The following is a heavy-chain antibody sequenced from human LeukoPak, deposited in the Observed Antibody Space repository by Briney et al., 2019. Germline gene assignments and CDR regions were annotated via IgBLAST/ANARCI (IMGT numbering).Heavy chain of an antibody. V-gene: IGHV4-34*01. D-gene: IGHD1-26*01. CDR2: INHSGST. CDR3: ASSQVGAGLIYYFDY. J-gene: IGHJ4*02. Sequence: SETLSLTCAVYGGSFSGYYWSWIRQPPGKGLEWIGEINHSGSTDYNPSLKSRVTISVDTSKNQFSLKLSSVTAADTAVYYCASSQVGAGLIYYFDYWGQGTLVTVSS. CDR1: GGSFSGYY.